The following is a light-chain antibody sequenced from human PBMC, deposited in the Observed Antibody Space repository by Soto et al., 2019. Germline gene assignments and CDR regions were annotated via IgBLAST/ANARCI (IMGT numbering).Light chain of an antibody. CDR1: SSDVGTYSL. CDR2: ESI. J-gene: IGLJ3*02. CDR3: CSYTGTSTWV. V-gene: IGLV2-23*01. Sequence: QSALTQPASVSGSPGQSITISCTGTSSDVGTYSLVSWYQQRPGKAPQLMIFESIKRPSGVSSRFSGSKSGNTASLTISGLQAEDEADYYCCSYTGTSTWVFGRGTQLTV.